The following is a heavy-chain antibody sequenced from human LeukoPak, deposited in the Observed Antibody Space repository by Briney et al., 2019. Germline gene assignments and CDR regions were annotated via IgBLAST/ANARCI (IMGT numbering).Heavy chain of an antibody. CDR3: ARGVAVAARYYFDY. CDR1: GYTCTGYY. Sequence: ASVKVSCKASGYTCTGYYMHWVRQAPGQGLEWMGWINPNSGGTNYAQKFQGWVTMTRDTSISTAYMELSRLRSDDTAVYYCARGVAVAARYYFDYWGQGTLVTVSS. CDR2: INPNSGGT. J-gene: IGHJ4*02. V-gene: IGHV1-2*04. D-gene: IGHD6-19*01.